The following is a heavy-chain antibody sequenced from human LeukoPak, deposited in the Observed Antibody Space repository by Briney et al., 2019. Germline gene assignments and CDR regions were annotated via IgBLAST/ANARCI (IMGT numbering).Heavy chain of an antibody. CDR2: INHSRST. CDR1: GGSFSGYY. D-gene: IGHD3-10*01. CDR3: ARERSPYYYGSGSYGAFDI. V-gene: IGHV4-34*01. Sequence: PSETLSLTCAVYGGSFSGYYWSWIRQPPGKGLEGIGEINHSRSTIYNPSLTSRVTILVDTSNNQFALKLSSVTAADTAVYYCARERSPYYYGSGSYGAFDIWGQGTMVTVSS. J-gene: IGHJ3*02.